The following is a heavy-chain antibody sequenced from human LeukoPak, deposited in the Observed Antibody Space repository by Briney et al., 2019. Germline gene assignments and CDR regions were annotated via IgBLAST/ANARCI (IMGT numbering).Heavy chain of an antibody. CDR3: ARNIAVAGRGDYMDV. Sequence: PSETLSLTCSVSGYSISGGYYWGWIRPPPGKGLEWIGSIYHSGNTYYNPSLKSRVTISVDTSKNQFSLRLSSVTAADTAVYYCARNIAVAGRGDYMDVWGKGTTVTISS. CDR1: GYSISGGYY. CDR2: IYHSGNT. D-gene: IGHD6-19*01. V-gene: IGHV4-38-2*02. J-gene: IGHJ6*03.